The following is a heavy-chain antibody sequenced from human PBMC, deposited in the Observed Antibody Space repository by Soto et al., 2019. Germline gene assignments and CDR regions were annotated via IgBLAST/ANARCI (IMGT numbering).Heavy chain of an antibody. CDR2: ISSSSSTI. J-gene: IGHJ6*02. CDR3: ARPSGYYDTSGYYGTFYYYGMDV. CDR1: GFTFISYD. D-gene: IGHD3-22*01. Sequence: WGSLRLSCAASGFTFISYDINFFRHSPLKWLEWISYISSSSSTIYYADSVKGRFTISRDNAGNSLYLQMNSLRDEDTAVYYCARPSGYYDTSGYYGTFYYYGMDVWGQGTTVTVSS. V-gene: IGHV3-48*02.